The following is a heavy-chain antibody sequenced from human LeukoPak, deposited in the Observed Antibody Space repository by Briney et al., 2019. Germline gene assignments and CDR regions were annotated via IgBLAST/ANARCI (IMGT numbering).Heavy chain of an antibody. V-gene: IGHV4-4*02. D-gene: IGHD3-10*01. CDR2: IHHSGSI. Sequence: SGTLSLTCAVSGVSISSNLWWTWVRQPPGKGLEWIAEIHHSGSINYSPSLKSRVTISVDKAKNQFSLNLNSVTAADTAVYYCARGGDRSFDYWGQGTLVTVSS. CDR3: ARGGDRSFDY. J-gene: IGHJ4*02. CDR1: GVSISSNLW.